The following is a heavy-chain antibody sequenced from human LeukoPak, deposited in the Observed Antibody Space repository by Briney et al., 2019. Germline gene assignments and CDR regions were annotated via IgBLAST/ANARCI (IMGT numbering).Heavy chain of an antibody. V-gene: IGHV4-4*07. CDR2: IYTSGST. D-gene: IGHD2-2*01. CDR1: GGSISSYY. Sequence: PSETLSLTCTVSGGSISSYYWSWIRQPAGKGLEWIGRIYTSGSTNYNPSLKSRVTMSVDTSKNQFSLKLSSVTAADTAVYYCARSELVVVPAAMNYYYYMDVWGKGTTVTVSS. CDR3: ARSELVVVPAAMNYYYYMDV. J-gene: IGHJ6*03.